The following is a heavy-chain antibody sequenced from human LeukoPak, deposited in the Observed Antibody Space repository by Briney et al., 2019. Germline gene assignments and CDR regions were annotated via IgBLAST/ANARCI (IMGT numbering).Heavy chain of an antibody. V-gene: IGHV4-38-2*01. J-gene: IGHJ6*03. Sequence: SETLSLTCAVSGYSISSGYYWGWIRQPPGKGLEWIGEINHSGSTNYNPSLKSRVTISVDTSKNQFSLKLSSVTAADTAVYYCARVVVPAARTWTGRRYYYYMDVWGKGTTVTVSS. CDR1: GYSISSGYY. CDR2: INHSGST. CDR3: ARVVVPAARTWTGRRYYYYMDV. D-gene: IGHD2-2*01.